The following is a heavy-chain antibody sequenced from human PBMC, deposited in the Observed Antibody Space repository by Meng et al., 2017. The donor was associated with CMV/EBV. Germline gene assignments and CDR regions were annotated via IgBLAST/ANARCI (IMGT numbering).Heavy chain of an antibody. CDR2: IGTAGDT. D-gene: IGHD1-26*01. J-gene: IGHJ3*02. CDR3: ARESGSYIGAFDI. Sequence: GESLKISCAASGFTFSSYDMHWVHQATGKGLEWVSAIGTAGDTYYPGSVKGRFTISRENAKNSLYLQMNSLRAGDTAVYYCARESGSYIGAFDIWGQGTMVTVSS. CDR1: GFTFSSYD. V-gene: IGHV3-13*01.